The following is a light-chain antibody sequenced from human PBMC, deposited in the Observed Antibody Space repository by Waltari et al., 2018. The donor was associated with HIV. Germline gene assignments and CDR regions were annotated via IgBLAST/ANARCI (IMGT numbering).Light chain of an antibody. J-gene: IGLJ2*01. CDR3: SSYTSSSTLN. V-gene: IGLV2-14*03. CDR2: DVS. Sequence: QSALTQPASVSGSPGQSITISCTGTSSDVGGYNYVPWYQQHPGKAPKLMIYDVSNRPSGVSNRFSGSKSGNTASLTISGLQAEDEADYYCSSYTSSSTLNFGGGTKLTVL. CDR1: SSDVGGYNY.